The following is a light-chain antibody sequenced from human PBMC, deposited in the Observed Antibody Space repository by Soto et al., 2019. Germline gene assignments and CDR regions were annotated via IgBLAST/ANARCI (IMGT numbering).Light chain of an antibody. J-gene: IGKJ2*01. Sequence: EIVLTQSPGTLSLSPGERATLSCRASQNVGRNYVAWYQQKPGQAPRLLIFAASGRVTGIPDWFSGSGSGTDFTLTITRLEPEDFALYFCHQYGSSPPYTFGQGTTLEIK. V-gene: IGKV3-20*01. CDR2: AAS. CDR3: HQYGSSPPYT. CDR1: QNVGRNY.